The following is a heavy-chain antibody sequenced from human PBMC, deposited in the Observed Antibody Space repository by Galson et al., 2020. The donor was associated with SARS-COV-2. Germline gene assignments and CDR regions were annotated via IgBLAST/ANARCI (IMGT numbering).Heavy chain of an antibody. CDR1: GASINSNNMY. D-gene: IGHD1-26*01. CDR3: ASGVGPTPY. J-gene: IGHJ4*02. CDR2: MYFSGST. Sequence: SETLSLTCSVSGASINSNNMYWGWIRQAPGKGLEWIGSMYFSGSTYQNPSLKSRVTISLDTSKNHFSLKLSSMTAADTAVYYCASGVGPTPYWGQGTLVTVSS. V-gene: IGHV4-39*02.